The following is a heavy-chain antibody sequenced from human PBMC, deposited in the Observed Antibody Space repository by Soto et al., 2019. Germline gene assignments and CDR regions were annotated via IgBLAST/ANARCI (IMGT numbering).Heavy chain of an antibody. CDR1: GLTFSGYW. Sequence: EVKLEESGGGLVQTGGSRRLSCAVSGLTFSGYWMRGARQSPGRGQEGVANIKDDGSQTYYVGSVRGRFTSSRDNGQNSLYLHMNSLRVEDTAVYYFATAVRGSAGSYWGQGTLVTVSS. CDR2: IKDDGSQT. D-gene: IGHD6-19*01. J-gene: IGHJ4*02. CDR3: ATAVRGSAGSY. V-gene: IGHV3-7*01.